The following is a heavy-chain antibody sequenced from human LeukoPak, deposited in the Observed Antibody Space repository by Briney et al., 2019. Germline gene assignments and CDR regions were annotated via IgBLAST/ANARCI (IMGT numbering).Heavy chain of an antibody. CDR1: GFSFSDYY. V-gene: IGHV3-11*04. Sequence: GGSLLLSCAASGFSFSDYYMSWIRQAPGKGLEWVSYISESGYTIYYADSVKGRFTISRDNAKNSLYLQMNSLRAEDTGVYYCAKDRIGYCSSASCPYDYWGQGTLVTVSS. D-gene: IGHD2-2*03. CDR2: ISESGYTI. J-gene: IGHJ4*02. CDR3: AKDRIGYCSSASCPYDY.